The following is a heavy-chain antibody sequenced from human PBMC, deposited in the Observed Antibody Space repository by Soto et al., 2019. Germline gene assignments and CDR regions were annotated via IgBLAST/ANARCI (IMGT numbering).Heavy chain of an antibody. CDR1: GGSVRRGNYY. CDR2: ISNSGRT. Sequence: QVQLQESGPGLVKPSQTLSLTCTVSGGSVRRGNYYWSWIRQFPGKGLEWIGYISNSGRTHYNPSLISRITILVDTSKNQFFLELRSVTAADPALSYSAGADSATGSYCPEYWGQGTLVTVSS. CDR3: AGADSATGSYCPEY. D-gene: IGHD3-10*01. J-gene: IGHJ4*02. V-gene: IGHV4-31*03.